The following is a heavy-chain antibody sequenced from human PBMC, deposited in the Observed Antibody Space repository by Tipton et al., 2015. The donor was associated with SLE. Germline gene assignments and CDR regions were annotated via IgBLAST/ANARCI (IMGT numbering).Heavy chain of an antibody. D-gene: IGHD3-3*01. Sequence: TLSLTCSVSGGSISSSDYYWGWIRQTPGKGLEWIGNIYYRGSTHYNPSLKSRVTISLDTSKNQFSLKLSSVTAADTAVYYCASGDFWSGHPVDAFDIWGQGTMVSVSS. CDR3: ASGDFWSGHPVDAFDI. J-gene: IGHJ3*02. V-gene: IGHV4-39*07. CDR1: GGSISSSDYY. CDR2: IYYRGST.